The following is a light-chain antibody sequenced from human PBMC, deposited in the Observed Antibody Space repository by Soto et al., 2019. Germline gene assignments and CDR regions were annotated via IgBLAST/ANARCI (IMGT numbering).Light chain of an antibody. CDR3: QKYNWPPSLT. CDR2: ATS. CDR1: QGIAPY. Sequence: DVQMTQSPSSLSAFVGDRVTITCRASQGIAPYLAWFQQKPGKVPKLLIYATSTLQSGVPSRFSGSGSGTDFTLTINSLQPEDVGTYYCQKYNWPPSLTFGGGTKVDIK. V-gene: IGKV1-27*01. J-gene: IGKJ4*01.